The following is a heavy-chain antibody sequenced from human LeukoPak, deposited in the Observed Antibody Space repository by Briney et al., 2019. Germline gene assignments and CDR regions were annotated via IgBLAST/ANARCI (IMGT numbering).Heavy chain of an antibody. D-gene: IGHD2-2*01. J-gene: IGHJ3*02. V-gene: IGHV1-46*01. CDR2: INPSGGST. Sequence: ASVKVSCKASGYTFTGYYMHWVRQAPGQGLEWMGIINPSGGSTSYAQKFQGRVTMTRDTSTSTVYMELSRLRSDDTAVYYCAREGYDDAFDIWGQGTMVTVSS. CDR3: AREGYDDAFDI. CDR1: GYTFTGYY.